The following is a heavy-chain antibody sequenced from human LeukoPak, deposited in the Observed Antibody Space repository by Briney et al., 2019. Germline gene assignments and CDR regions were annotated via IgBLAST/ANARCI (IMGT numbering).Heavy chain of an antibody. V-gene: IGHV4-34*01. CDR2: INHSGST. Sequence: SETLSLTCAVYGGSFSGYYWSWIRQPPGKGLEWIGEINHSGSTNYNPSLKSRVTISVDTSKNQFSLKLSSVTAADTAVCYCARGHGEEDIAVVVAATLNYYYYGMDVWGQGTTVTVSS. CDR3: ARGHGEEDIAVVVAATLNYYYYGMDV. J-gene: IGHJ6*02. CDR1: GGSFSGYY. D-gene: IGHD2-15*01.